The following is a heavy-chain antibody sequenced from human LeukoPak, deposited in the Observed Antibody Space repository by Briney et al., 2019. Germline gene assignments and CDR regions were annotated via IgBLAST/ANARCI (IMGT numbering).Heavy chain of an antibody. CDR2: IRYDGSNK. V-gene: IGHV3-30*02. D-gene: IGHD3-9*01. J-gene: IGHJ4*02. CDR3: ARGGDYDILTGYLYYFDY. Sequence: GGSLRLSCAASGFTFSSYGMHWVRQAPGKGLEWVAFIRYDGSNKYYADSVKGRFTISRDNSKNTLYLQMNSLRAEDTAVYYCARGGDYDILTGYLYYFDYWGQGTLVTVSS. CDR1: GFTFSSYG.